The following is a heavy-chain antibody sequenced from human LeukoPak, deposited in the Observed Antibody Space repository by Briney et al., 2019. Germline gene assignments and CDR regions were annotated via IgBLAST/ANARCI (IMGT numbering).Heavy chain of an antibody. J-gene: IGHJ4*02. D-gene: IGHD6-13*01. CDR1: GYTFTSYA. V-gene: IGHV1-3*01. CDR3: ARQDSSWGSIDY. CDR2: INAGNGNT. Sequence: ASVKVSRKASGYTFTSYAMHWVRQAPGQRLEWMGWINAGNGNTKYSQKFQGRVTITRDTSASTAYMELSSLRSEDTAVYYCARQDSSWGSIDYWGQGTLVTVSS.